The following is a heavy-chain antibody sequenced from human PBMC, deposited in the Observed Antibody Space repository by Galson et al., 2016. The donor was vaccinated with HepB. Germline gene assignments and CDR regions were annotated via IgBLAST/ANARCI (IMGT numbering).Heavy chain of an antibody. CDR3: AETVLTAVGDWFDP. V-gene: IGHV5-10-1*01. CDR2: VDATNSYT. D-gene: IGHD7-27*01. CDR1: GATVTNSW. Sequence: QSGAEVKKPGESLRISCYLSGATVTNSWISWVRQVPGKGLEWVGRVDATNSYTFYSPSFQGHVTISADTSINTAYLQWSSLKPSDTAIYFCAETVLTAVGDWFDPWGQGTLVTVSS. J-gene: IGHJ5*02.